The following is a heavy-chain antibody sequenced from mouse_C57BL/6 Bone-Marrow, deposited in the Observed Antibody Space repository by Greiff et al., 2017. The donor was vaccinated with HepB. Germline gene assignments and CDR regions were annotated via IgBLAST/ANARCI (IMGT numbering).Heavy chain of an antibody. V-gene: IGHV1-26*01. CDR2: INPNNGGT. Sequence: EVQLQQSGPELVKPGASVKISCKASGYTFTDYYMNWVKQSHGKSLEWIGDINPNNGGTSHNQKFKGKATLTVDKSSSTAYMELRSLTSEDSAVYYCARSPYYYGSQFAYWGQGTLVTVSA. J-gene: IGHJ3*01. CDR1: GYTFTDYY. D-gene: IGHD1-1*01. CDR3: ARSPYYYGSQFAY.